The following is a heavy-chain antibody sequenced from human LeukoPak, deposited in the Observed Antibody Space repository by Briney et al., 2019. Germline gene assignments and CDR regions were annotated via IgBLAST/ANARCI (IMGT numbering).Heavy chain of an antibody. D-gene: IGHD6-19*01. Sequence: PGGSLRLSCAASGFTFSDFWMYWVRQAPGKGLVWVSRINSEGSSTTYADSVKGRFTISRDNAKNPLYLQMNSLRAEDTAVYYCARPYSSGWSLGAFDIWGQGTMVTVSS. CDR3: ARPYSSGWSLGAFDI. CDR2: INSEGSST. J-gene: IGHJ3*02. V-gene: IGHV3-74*03. CDR1: GFTFSDFW.